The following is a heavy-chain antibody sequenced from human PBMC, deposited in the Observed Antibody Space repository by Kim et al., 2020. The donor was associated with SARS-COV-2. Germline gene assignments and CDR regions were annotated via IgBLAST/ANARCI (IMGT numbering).Heavy chain of an antibody. D-gene: IGHD5-12*01. J-gene: IGHJ4*02. CDR3: AREAATNIVAFDY. V-gene: IGHV3-33*01. Sequence: YADSVKGRFTISRDHSKSTLYLQMNSLRAEDTAVYYCAREAATNIVAFDYWGQGTLVTVSS.